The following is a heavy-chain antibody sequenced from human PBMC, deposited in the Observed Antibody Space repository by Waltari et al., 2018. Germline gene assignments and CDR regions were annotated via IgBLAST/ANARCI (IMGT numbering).Heavy chain of an antibody. CDR2: RWYDGSNK. CDR1: GFTFSSYG. V-gene: IGHV3-33*01. D-gene: IGHD3-22*01. J-gene: IGHJ4*02. Sequence: QVQLVESGGGVVQPGRSLRLSCAASGFTFSSYGMHWVRQAPGKGLEWVAVRWYDGSNKYYADSVKVRFTISIDNSKNTLYLQMNSLRAEDTAVYYCARDRSKLWYDSSGYYLDYWGQGTLVTVSS. CDR3: ARDRSKLWYDSSGYYLDY.